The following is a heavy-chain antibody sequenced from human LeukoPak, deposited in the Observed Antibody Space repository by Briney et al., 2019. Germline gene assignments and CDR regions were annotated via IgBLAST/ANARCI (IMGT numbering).Heavy chain of an antibody. J-gene: IGHJ4*02. V-gene: IGHV3-30*02. CDR1: GFTFSSYG. Sequence: GGSLRLSCAASGFTFSSYGMHWVRQAPGKGLEWVAFIRYDGSNKYYADSVKGRFTISRDNSKNTLYLQMNSLRAEDTAVYYCAKNMRTPLLWFGKLYFDYWGQGTLVTVSS. CDR3: AKNMRTPLLWFGKLYFDY. D-gene: IGHD3-10*01. CDR2: IRYDGSNK.